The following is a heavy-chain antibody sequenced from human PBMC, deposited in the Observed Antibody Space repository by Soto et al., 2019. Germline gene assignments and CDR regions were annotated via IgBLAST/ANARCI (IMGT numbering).Heavy chain of an antibody. J-gene: IGHJ4*02. D-gene: IGHD2-15*01. CDR1: GFTFSSQT. V-gene: IGHV3-21*01. Sequence: GGSLRLSCAVSGFTFSSQTMNWVRQAPGKGLEWVSSVSSSGSYKYYADSVKGRFTISRDNAKNSLYLQMNSLRAEDTAVYYCARDRSRCSGGSCYSSYWGQGTLVTVSS. CDR2: VSSSGSYK. CDR3: ARDRSRCSGGSCYSSY.